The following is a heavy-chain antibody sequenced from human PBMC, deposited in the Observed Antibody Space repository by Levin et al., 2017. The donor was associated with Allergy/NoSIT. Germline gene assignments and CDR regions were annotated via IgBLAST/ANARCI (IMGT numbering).Heavy chain of an antibody. CDR3: ARSSRSNCFGP. D-gene: IGHD2-2*01. V-gene: IGHV4-39*01. CDR1: GGSVSSSSDY. J-gene: IGHJ5*02. Sequence: SETLSLTCTVSGGSVSSSSDYWGWIRQPPEKGLEWIANIYHSGSTYYNPSLKSRVTISLDTSKNQFSLKMTSVTAADTAVYYCARSSRSNCFGPWGQGTLVTVSS. CDR2: IYHSGST.